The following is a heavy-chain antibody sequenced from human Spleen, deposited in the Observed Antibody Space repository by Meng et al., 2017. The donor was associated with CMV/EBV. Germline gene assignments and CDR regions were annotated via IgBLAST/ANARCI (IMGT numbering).Heavy chain of an antibody. D-gene: IGHD5-18*01. J-gene: IGHJ3*02. Sequence: SETLSLTCTVSGDSVSSGSYYWGWIRQPSGKGLEWIGNIYHSGNTYYNPSLKSRVTISVDTSKNQFSLNMRSVTAADTAMYYCARASYGYSAFDICGQGTMVTVSS. CDR1: GDSVSSGSYY. CDR2: IYHSGNT. CDR3: ARASYGYSAFDI. V-gene: IGHV4-39*07.